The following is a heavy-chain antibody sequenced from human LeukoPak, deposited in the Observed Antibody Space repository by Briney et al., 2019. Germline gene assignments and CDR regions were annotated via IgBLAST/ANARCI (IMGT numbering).Heavy chain of an antibody. J-gene: IGHJ4*02. CDR1: LGSISNDGYY. CDR3: GRVGGWNFDS. Sequence: SQTLSLTCTVSLGSISNDGYYWTWIRQHPGKGLEWIGYINYSGATYYNPTLKSRLRISLDASKGQFSLTLCSVTAADTAVYYCGRVGGWNFDSWGQGTLVTVSS. V-gene: IGHV4-31*03. CDR2: INYSGAT. D-gene: IGHD3-16*01.